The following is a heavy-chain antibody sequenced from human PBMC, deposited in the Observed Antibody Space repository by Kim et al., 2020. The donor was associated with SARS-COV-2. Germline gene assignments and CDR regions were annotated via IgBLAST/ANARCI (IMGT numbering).Heavy chain of an antibody. J-gene: IGHJ2*01. D-gene: IGHD6-13*01. CDR3: ASIYPPKTPGYSSSWYFRYFDL. Sequence: SVKVSCKASGGTFSSYAISWVRQAPGQGLEWMGGIIPIFGTANYAQKFQGRVTITADESTSTAYMELSSLRSEDTAVYYCASIYPPKTPGYSSSWYFRYFDLWGRGTLVTVSS. CDR1: GGTFSSYA. CDR2: IIPIFGTA. V-gene: IGHV1-69*13.